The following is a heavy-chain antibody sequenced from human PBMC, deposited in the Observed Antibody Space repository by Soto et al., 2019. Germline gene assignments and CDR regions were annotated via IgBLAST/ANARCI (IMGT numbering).Heavy chain of an antibody. J-gene: IGHJ4*02. Sequence: QVQLVESGGGVIQPGRSLSLSCAASGFTFSRYGMHWVRQAPGKGLEWVAVIWYDGSNKYYADSVKGRFTISRDNCKNALYLQMNSQGADDTAVYCCATVSIDYWGQGTMVTVSS. CDR1: GFTFSRYG. CDR3: ATVSIDY. V-gene: IGHV3-33*01. CDR2: IWYDGSNK. D-gene: IGHD4-17*01.